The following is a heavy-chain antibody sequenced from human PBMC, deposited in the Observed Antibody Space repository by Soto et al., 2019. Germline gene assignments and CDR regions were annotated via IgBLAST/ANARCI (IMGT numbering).Heavy chain of an antibody. CDR2: IYYSGST. Sequence: PSETLSLTCTVSGGSISSYYWSWIRQPPGKGLEWIGYIYYSGSTNYNPSLKSRVTISVDTSKNQFSLKLSSVTAADTAVYYCAGSSWASSTGHFDYWGQGTLVTVSS. J-gene: IGHJ4*02. D-gene: IGHD6-13*01. V-gene: IGHV4-59*01. CDR3: AGSSWASSTGHFDY. CDR1: GGSISSYY.